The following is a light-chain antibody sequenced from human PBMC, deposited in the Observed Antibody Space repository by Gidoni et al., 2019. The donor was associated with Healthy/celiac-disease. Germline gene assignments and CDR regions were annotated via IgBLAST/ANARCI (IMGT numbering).Light chain of an antibody. CDR3: QQYYSTPFT. CDR1: QGISNS. CDR2: AAS. Sequence: DIQMTQSPSSLSASVGDRVTITCRASQGISNSLAWYQQKPGKAPKLLLYAASRLESGVPSRFSVSGSGTDYTLTISSLQPEDFATYYCQQYYSTPFTFXPXTKVDIK. V-gene: IGKV1-NL1*01. J-gene: IGKJ3*01.